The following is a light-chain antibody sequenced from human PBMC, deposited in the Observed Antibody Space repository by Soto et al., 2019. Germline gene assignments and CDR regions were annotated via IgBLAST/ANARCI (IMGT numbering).Light chain of an antibody. CDR2: AAS. V-gene: IGKV1-39*01. CDR1: RSVRSY. CDR3: LQTYSTPQT. J-gene: IGKJ1*01. Sequence: DIQMTQSPSSLSASVGDRVTITCRASRSVRSYLNWYEHKPGKAPKLXIYAASSLQSGVPSRFSGSGSGTDCTRAISSLQPEDFSTDYCLQTYSTPQTFGQGTQVDIK.